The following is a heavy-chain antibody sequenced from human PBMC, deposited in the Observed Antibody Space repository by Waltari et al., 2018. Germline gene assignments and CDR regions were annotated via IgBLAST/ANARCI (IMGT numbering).Heavy chain of an antibody. Sequence: EVQLVESGGGLVQPGGSLRLSCAAYGFTFSSYWMHWVRQAPGKGLVWVSRINSDGSSTSYADSVKGRFTISRDNAKNTLYLQMNSLRAEDTAVYYCARDVAAADAFDIWGQGTMVTVSS. CDR2: INSDGSST. J-gene: IGHJ3*02. V-gene: IGHV3-74*01. D-gene: IGHD6-13*01. CDR3: ARDVAAADAFDI. CDR1: GFTFSSYW.